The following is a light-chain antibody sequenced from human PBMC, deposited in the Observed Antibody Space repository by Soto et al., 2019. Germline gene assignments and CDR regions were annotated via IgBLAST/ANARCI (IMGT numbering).Light chain of an antibody. CDR1: SSDVGGYDY. CDR3: SSYTSSSTLAV. Sequence: QSALTQPASVSGSTGQSITIYCTGTSSDVGGYDYVSWYQQHPGKAPKLLIYDVYSRPSGVSDRFSGSKSGNTASLTISRLQAEDEADYYCSSYTSSSTLAVFGGGTKVTVL. J-gene: IGLJ2*01. CDR2: DVY. V-gene: IGLV2-14*01.